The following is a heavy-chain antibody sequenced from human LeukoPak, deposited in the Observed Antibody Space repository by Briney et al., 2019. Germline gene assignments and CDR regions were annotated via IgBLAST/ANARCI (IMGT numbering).Heavy chain of an antibody. CDR3: ALRGCSSTSCYRFDY. V-gene: IGHV1-24*01. CDR1: GYTLTELS. D-gene: IGHD2-2*01. CDR2: FDPEDGET. Sequence: GASVKVSCKVSGYTLTELSMHWVRQAPGKGLEWMGGFDPEDGETIYAQEFQGRVTMTEDTSTDTAYMELSSLRSEDTAVYYCALRGCSSTSCYRFDYWGQGTLVTVSS. J-gene: IGHJ4*02.